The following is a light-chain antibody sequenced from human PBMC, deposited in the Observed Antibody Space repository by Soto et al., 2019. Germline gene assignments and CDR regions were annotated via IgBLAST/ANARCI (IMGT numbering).Light chain of an antibody. Sequence: EIVLTQSPATLSSSPGETATLSCRASQYVGSRLAWYQHKPGQAPRLLIYYMSKRATGIPARFSGSGSGTEFTLTISSLQPDDFATYYCQQYNSYSLTFGGGTKVDIK. CDR3: QQYNSYSLT. CDR1: QYVGSR. CDR2: YMS. V-gene: IGKV3-11*01. J-gene: IGKJ4*01.